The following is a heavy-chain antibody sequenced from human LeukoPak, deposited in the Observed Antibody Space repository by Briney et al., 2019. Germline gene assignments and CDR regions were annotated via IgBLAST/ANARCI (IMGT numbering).Heavy chain of an antibody. CDR1: GGSISSSIYH. V-gene: IGHV4-39*07. CDR3: ARDLPSPGWFDP. J-gene: IGHJ5*02. CDR2: IYYSGST. Sequence: SETLSLTCTVSGGSISSSIYHWGWIRAPPGKGLEWIGGIYYSGSTYYNPSLKSRVTISVDTSKNQFSLKLSSVTAADTAVYYCARDLPSPGWFDPWGQGTLVTVSS.